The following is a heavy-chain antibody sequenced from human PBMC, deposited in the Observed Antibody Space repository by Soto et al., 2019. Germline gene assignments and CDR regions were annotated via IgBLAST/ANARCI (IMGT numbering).Heavy chain of an antibody. D-gene: IGHD6-19*01. J-gene: IGHJ4*02. Sequence: PGGSLRLSCAASGFTFSSYAMSWVRQAPGKGLEWVSAISGSGGSTYYADSVKGRFTISRDNSKNTLYLQMNSLRAGDTAVYYCAKDKSSGWYVGHFDYWGQGTLVTVSS. V-gene: IGHV3-23*01. CDR1: GFTFSSYA. CDR2: ISGSGGST. CDR3: AKDKSSGWYVGHFDY.